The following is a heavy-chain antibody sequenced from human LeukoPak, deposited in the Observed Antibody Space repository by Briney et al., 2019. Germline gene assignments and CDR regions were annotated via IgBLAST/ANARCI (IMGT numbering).Heavy chain of an antibody. CDR3: ARPMYYHDSSGSLAV. V-gene: IGHV3-30*04. Sequence: GGSLRLSCAASGFTFSSYGIHWVRQAPGKWLEWVALISSNGKNKDYADSVKGRFTISRDNSKYTLYLQMNSLRAEDTAVYYCARPMYYHDSSGSLAVWGQGTTVTVTS. CDR2: ISSNGKNK. CDR1: GFTFSSYG. J-gene: IGHJ6*02. D-gene: IGHD3-22*01.